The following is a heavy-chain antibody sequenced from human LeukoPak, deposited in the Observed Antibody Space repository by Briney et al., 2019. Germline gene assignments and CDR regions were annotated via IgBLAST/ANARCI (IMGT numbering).Heavy chain of an antibody. CDR3: ARDWYCSGGSCYSFDY. CDR2: ISSSSSYI. Sequence: GGSLRLSCAASGFTFSSYSMNWVRQVPGKGLEWVSSISSSSSYIYYADSVKGRFTISRDNAKNSLYLQMNSLRAEDTAVYYCARDWYCSGGSCYSFDYWGQGTLVTVSS. D-gene: IGHD2-15*01. J-gene: IGHJ4*02. V-gene: IGHV3-21*01. CDR1: GFTFSSYS.